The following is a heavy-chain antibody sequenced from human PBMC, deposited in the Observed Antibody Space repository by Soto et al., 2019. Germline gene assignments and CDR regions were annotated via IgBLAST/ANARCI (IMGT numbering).Heavy chain of an antibody. V-gene: IGHV3-48*02. CDR2: ISSSSSTI. CDR1: GFTFSSYS. D-gene: IGHD4-17*01. CDR3: ARDDYGDPNWDYYYYYGMDV. Sequence: GGSLRLSCAASGFTFSSYSMNWIRQAPGKGLEWVSYISSSSSTIYYADSVKGRFTISRDNAKNSLYLQMNSLRDEDTAVYYCARDDYGDPNWDYYYYYGMDVWGQGTTVTVSS. J-gene: IGHJ6*02.